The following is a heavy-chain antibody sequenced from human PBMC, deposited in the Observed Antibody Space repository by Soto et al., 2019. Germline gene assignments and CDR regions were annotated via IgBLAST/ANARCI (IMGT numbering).Heavy chain of an antibody. D-gene: IGHD3-3*01. CDR1: GYTITSYY. CDR3: ARDINGGYDFWSGYYTVWEYYYYGMDV. Sequence: GASVKVSCKASGYTITSYYMHWVRQAPGQGLEWMGIINPSGGSTSYAEKFQGRVTMTRDTSTSTVYMELSSLRSEDTAVYYCARDINGGYDFWSGYYTVWEYYYYGMDVRGQGTTVTVSS. J-gene: IGHJ6*02. CDR2: INPSGGST. V-gene: IGHV1-46*01.